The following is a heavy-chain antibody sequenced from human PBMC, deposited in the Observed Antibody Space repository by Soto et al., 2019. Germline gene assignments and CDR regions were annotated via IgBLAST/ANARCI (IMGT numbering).Heavy chain of an antibody. CDR2: ISGSGGST. J-gene: IGHJ6*02. CDR1: GLTFSSYA. D-gene: IGHD2-2*01. CDR3: AKGIVPAALSYYYYGMDV. Sequence: GGSLRLSCAASGLTFSSYAMSWVRQAPGKGLEWVSAISGSGGSTYYADSVKGRFTISRDNSKNTLYLQMNSLRAEDTAVYYCAKGIVPAALSYYYYGMDVCGQGTTVTVSS. V-gene: IGHV3-23*01.